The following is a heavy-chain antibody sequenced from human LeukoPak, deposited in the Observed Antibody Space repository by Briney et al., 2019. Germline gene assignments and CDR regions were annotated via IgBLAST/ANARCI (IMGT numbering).Heavy chain of an antibody. D-gene: IGHD5-12*01. V-gene: IGHV1-8*01. Sequence: GASVKVSCKASGYTFTSYDINWVRQATGQGLEWMGWMNPNSGNTGYAQKFQGRVTMTRNTSISTAYMELSSLRSEDTAVYYCARDYSGYAFNRFDPWGQGTLVTVSS. CDR1: GYTFTSYD. CDR2: MNPNSGNT. J-gene: IGHJ5*02. CDR3: ARDYSGYAFNRFDP.